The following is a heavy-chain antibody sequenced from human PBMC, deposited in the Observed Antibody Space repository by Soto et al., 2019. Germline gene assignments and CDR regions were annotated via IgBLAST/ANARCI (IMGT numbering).Heavy chain of an antibody. CDR1: GFTFSSYA. CDR3: AKDRVVATIEYFDY. D-gene: IGHD5-12*01. V-gene: IGHV3-23*01. Sequence: PGGSLRLSCAASGFTFSSYAMSWVRQAPGKGLEWVSAISGSGGSTYYADSVRGRFTISRDNSKNTLYLQMNSLRAEDTAVYYCAKDRVVATIEYFDYWGQGTLVTVSS. J-gene: IGHJ4*02. CDR2: ISGSGGST.